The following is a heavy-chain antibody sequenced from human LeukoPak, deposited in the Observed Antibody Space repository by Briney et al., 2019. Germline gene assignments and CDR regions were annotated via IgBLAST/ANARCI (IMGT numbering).Heavy chain of an antibody. D-gene: IGHD5-18*01. J-gene: IGHJ4*02. CDR1: GGSTNNYH. V-gene: IGHV4-59*01. Sequence: KPSETLSLTCSVSGGSTNNYHWSWIRQPPGKGLEWIGYISYTGSTNYNPSLKSRLTMSLDTSNNRFSLKLTSVTAADTAVYYCASQLYSDGSAFDFWGQGTLVTVSS. CDR3: ASQLYSDGSAFDF. CDR2: ISYTGST.